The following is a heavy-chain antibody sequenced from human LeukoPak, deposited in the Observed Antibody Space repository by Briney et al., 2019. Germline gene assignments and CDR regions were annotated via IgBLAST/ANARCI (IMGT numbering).Heavy chain of an antibody. CDR1: GFTVSSNY. CDR3: AKVPYSSGWYYFDY. CDR2: IYSGGST. D-gene: IGHD6-19*01. Sequence: PGGSLRLSCAASGFTVSSNYMSWVRQAPGKGLEWVSVIYSGGSTYYADSVKGRFTISRDNSKSTVYLQMNSLRAEDTAIYYCAKVPYSSGWYYFDYWGQGTPVTVSS. J-gene: IGHJ4*02. V-gene: IGHV3-53*01.